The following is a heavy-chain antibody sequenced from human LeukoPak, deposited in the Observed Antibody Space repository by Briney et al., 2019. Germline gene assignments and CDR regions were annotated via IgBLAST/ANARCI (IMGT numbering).Heavy chain of an antibody. CDR2: IKQDGSER. D-gene: IGHD3-10*01. CDR3: ARAGSHWHYVY. V-gene: IGHV3-7*01. Sequence: PGGSLRLSCAASGFTFSGCSMSWVRQSPMKGLEWVANIKQDGSERYYVDSVKGRFTISRDNAKNSLSLQMNNLRVEDTAVYYCARAGSHWHYVYWGQGTVVTVS. CDR1: GFTFSGCS. J-gene: IGHJ4*02.